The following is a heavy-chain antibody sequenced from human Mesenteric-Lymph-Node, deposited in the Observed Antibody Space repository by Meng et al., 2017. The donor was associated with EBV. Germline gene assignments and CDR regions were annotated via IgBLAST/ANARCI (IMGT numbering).Heavy chain of an antibody. CDR3: ARDYYGDFWGSFHH. CDR2: ISAHNGNT. D-gene: IGHD4-17*01. Sequence: QVPRVQSGGEVKGPGASVKVSRQGSGYTFTKFGISWVRQAPGQGLEWMGWISAHNGNTIYAQKLQGRVTMTTDTSTSTAYMEVRSLRSDDTAVYYCARDYYGDFWGSFHHWGQGTLVTVSS. J-gene: IGHJ1*01. V-gene: IGHV1-18*01. CDR1: GYTFTKFG.